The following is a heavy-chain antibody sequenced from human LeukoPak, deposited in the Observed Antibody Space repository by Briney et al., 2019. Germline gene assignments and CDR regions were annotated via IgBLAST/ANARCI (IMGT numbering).Heavy chain of an antibody. Sequence: ASVKVSCTVSGYTLTELSMHWVRQAPGKGLEWMGGFDPEDGETIYAQKFQGRVTMTEDTSTDTAYMELSSLRSEDTAVYYCATAFNSGYDFFSIARDWFDPWGQGTLVTVSS. V-gene: IGHV1-24*01. J-gene: IGHJ5*02. CDR2: FDPEDGET. CDR3: ATAFNSGYDFFSIARDWFDP. D-gene: IGHD5-12*01. CDR1: GYTLTELS.